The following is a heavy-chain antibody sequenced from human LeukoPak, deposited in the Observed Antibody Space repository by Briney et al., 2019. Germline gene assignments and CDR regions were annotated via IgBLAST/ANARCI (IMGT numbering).Heavy chain of an antibody. D-gene: IGHD1-7*01. Sequence: GGSLRLSCAASGFTFCSYEMNWVRQAPGKGLEWVSYISSSGSSIYYADSVKGRFTISRDNAKNSLYLQMNSLRAEDTAVYYCARPSSLELPYYFDYWGQGTLVTVSS. V-gene: IGHV3-48*03. CDR2: ISSSGSSI. CDR1: GFTFCSYE. CDR3: ARPSSLELPYYFDY. J-gene: IGHJ4*02.